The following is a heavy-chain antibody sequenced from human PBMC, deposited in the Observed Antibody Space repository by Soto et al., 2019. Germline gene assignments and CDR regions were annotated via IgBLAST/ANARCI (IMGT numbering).Heavy chain of an antibody. CDR1: CYTFTTYR. J-gene: IGHJ5*02. D-gene: IGHD2-8*01. CDR2: INPINVYT. CDR3: AREDGYCTIIFCSNWFAP. V-gene: IGHV1-18*04. Sequence: VNRKAYCYTFTTYRTNLVRKAPGQGLEWMGRINPINVYTNYAQKFQGRLSVTTDTSTNTAYMELRSLRSDDTAVYYCAREDGYCTIIFCSNWFAPWGQVTLVTVS.